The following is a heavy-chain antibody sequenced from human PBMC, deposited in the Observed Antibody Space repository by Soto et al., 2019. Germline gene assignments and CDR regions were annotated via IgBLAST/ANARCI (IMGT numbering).Heavy chain of an antibody. CDR2: INHGGRT. Sequence: PSETLSLTTAVHGESFSNYYWSWIRHTPGKGLEWIGEINHGGRTNSNPSLKHLVTMSVNSPTNQLHLKLTSLTADDPAVSFCGRGRAEYDYVWGNYRYTPFDSWVLGTLVTVSS. CDR3: GRGRAEYDYVWGNYRYTPFDS. J-gene: IGHJ4*02. CDR1: GESFSNYY. V-gene: IGHV4-34*01. D-gene: IGHD3-16*02.